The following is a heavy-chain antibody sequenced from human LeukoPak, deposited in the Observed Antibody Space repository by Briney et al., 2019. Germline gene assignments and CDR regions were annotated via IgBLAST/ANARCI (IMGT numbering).Heavy chain of an antibody. Sequence: GGSLRLSCAASGFTFDNYAMSWVRQAPGKGLEWVSAISGSGGSTYYADSVKGRFTISRDNSKNTLYLQMNSLRAEDTAVYYCAKDYLCSGGSCYYYPVYWGQGTLVTVSS. CDR1: GFTFDNYA. CDR3: AKDYLCSGGSCYYYPVY. D-gene: IGHD2-15*01. CDR2: ISGSGGST. V-gene: IGHV3-23*01. J-gene: IGHJ4*02.